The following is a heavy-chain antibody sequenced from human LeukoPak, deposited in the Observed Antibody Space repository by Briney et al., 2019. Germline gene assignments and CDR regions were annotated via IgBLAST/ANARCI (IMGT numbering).Heavy chain of an antibody. CDR3: ARVDYYYYGMDV. V-gene: IGHV3-23*01. Sequence: GGSLRLSCAASGFTFSSYWMSWVRQAPGKGLEWVSAISGSGGSTYYADSVKGRLTISRDNAKNTLYLQMNSLRAEDTAVYYCARVDYYYYGMDVWGQGTTVTVSS. J-gene: IGHJ6*02. CDR1: GFTFSSYW. CDR2: ISGSGGST.